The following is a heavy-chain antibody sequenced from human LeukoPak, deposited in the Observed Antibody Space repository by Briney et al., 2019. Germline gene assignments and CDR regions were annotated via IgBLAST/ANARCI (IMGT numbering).Heavy chain of an antibody. V-gene: IGHV3-30*03. Sequence: PGRSLRLSCAASGFTFSSYGMHWVRQAPGKGLEWVAVISYDGSNKYYADSVKGRFTISRDNSKNTLYLQMNRLRAEDTAVYYCATGRSCTTCYLPDYWGQGTLVTVSS. CDR3: ATGRSCTTCYLPDY. CDR1: GFTFSSYG. J-gene: IGHJ4*02. CDR2: ISYDGSNK. D-gene: IGHD2-2*01.